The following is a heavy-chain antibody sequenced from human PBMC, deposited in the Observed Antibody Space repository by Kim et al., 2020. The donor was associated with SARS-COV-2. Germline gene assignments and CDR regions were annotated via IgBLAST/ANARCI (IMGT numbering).Heavy chain of an antibody. V-gene: IGHV1-46*01. CDR2: INPSGGST. Sequence: ASVKVSCKASGYTFTSYDMHWVRQAPGQGLEWMGIINPSGGSTSYAQKFQGRVTMTRDTSTSTVYMELSSLRSEDTAVYYCARDLPYCSSTSCYPGYYGMDVWGQGTTVTVSS. D-gene: IGHD2-2*01. CDR3: ARDLPYCSSTSCYPGYYGMDV. J-gene: IGHJ6*02. CDR1: GYTFTSYD.